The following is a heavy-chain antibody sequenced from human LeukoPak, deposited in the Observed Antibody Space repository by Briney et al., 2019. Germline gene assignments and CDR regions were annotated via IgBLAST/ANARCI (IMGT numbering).Heavy chain of an antibody. Sequence: SETLSLTCTVSDDSITIYYWTWIRQPPGKGLEWIGEINHSGSTNYNPSLKSRVTILVDTSKNQFSLKLSSVTAADTAVYYCARVDGYYDSRGFPFDPWGQGILVTVSS. CDR3: ARVDGYYDSRGFPFDP. J-gene: IGHJ5*02. D-gene: IGHD3-22*01. V-gene: IGHV4-34*01. CDR1: DDSITIYY. CDR2: INHSGST.